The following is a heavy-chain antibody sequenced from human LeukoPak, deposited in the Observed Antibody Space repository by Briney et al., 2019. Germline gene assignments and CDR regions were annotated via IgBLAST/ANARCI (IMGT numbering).Heavy chain of an antibody. CDR3: TTDTGWSYFDY. Sequence: GGSLRLSCAASGFTFSSCWMTWVRQAPGKGLEWVGRIKSKTDGGTTDYAAPVKGRFTISRDDSKNTLYLQMNSLKTEDTAVYYCTTDTGWSYFDYWGQGTLVTVSS. J-gene: IGHJ4*02. CDR1: GFTFSSCW. D-gene: IGHD6-19*01. V-gene: IGHV3-15*01. CDR2: IKSKTDGGTT.